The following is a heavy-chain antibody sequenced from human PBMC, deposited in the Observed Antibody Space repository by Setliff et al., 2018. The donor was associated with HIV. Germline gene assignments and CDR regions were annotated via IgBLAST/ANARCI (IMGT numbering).Heavy chain of an antibody. CDR2: ISNYNGNT. CDR1: DHTFTNYG. V-gene: IGHV1-18*01. D-gene: IGHD1-26*01. CDR3: ARASGGNSVENGFDI. J-gene: IGHJ3*02. Sequence: ASVKVSCKTSDHTFTNYGIYWVRQAPGQGLEWMGWISNYNGNTNYARKFHGRVTMTTDTSTRTAYMEMRGLTYDDTAVYYCARASGGNSVENGFDIWGQGTMVTVSS.